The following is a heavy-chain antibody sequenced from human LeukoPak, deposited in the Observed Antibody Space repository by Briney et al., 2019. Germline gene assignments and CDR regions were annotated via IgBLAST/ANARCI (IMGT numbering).Heavy chain of an antibody. CDR1: GFTFSSYE. D-gene: IGHD6-6*01. CDR3: ARVPPPSAFDI. Sequence: GGSLRLTCAASGFTFSSYEMNWVRQAPGKGLEWVSYISSSGSTIYYADSVKGRFTISRDNAKNSLYLQMNSLRGEDTAVYYCARVPPPSAFDIWGQGTMVTVSS. CDR2: ISSSGSTI. V-gene: IGHV3-48*03. J-gene: IGHJ3*02.